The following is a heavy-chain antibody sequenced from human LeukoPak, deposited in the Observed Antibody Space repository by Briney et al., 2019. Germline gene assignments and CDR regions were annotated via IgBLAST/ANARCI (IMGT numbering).Heavy chain of an antibody. Sequence: QSGGSLRLSCAASGFTFSSFAMHWVRQAPGKGLEWVAGISYDGSDEYYADSVKGRFTISRDNSKNTLYLQMDSLRGEDTAVFYCARTFYGDYVGQGIWDQGTMVTVSS. CDR3: ARTFYGDYVGQGI. D-gene: IGHD4-17*01. CDR1: GFTFSSFA. CDR2: ISYDGSDE. J-gene: IGHJ3*02. V-gene: IGHV3-30*04.